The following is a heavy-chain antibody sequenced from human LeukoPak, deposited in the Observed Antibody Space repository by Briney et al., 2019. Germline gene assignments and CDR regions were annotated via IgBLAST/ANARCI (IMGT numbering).Heavy chain of an antibody. CDR1: GYTFTSYG. J-gene: IGHJ5*02. Sequence: ASVKVSCKASGYTFTSYGISWVRQAPGQGLEWMGWISAYNGNTNYAQKLQGRVTMTTDTSTSTAYMELRSLRSDDTAVYYCARDSGSAVAGTLWFDHWGQGTLVTVS. D-gene: IGHD6-19*01. CDR2: ISAYNGNT. CDR3: ARDSGSAVAGTLWFDH. V-gene: IGHV1-18*01.